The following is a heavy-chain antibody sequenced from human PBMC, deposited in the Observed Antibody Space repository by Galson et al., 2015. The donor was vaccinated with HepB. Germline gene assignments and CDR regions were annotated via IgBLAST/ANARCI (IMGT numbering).Heavy chain of an antibody. Sequence: SLRLSCAASGFTFSSYVMHWVRQAPGKGLEWVAFISHAGTTEDYADSVRGRFSVSRDNSKDTLYLQMNRLRTDDTAAYWCTYSDHLETDYWGQGTLVTVSS. CDR2: ISHAGTTE. J-gene: IGHJ4*02. CDR3: TYSDHLETDY. V-gene: IGHV3-30*04. D-gene: IGHD4-17*01. CDR1: GFTFSSYV.